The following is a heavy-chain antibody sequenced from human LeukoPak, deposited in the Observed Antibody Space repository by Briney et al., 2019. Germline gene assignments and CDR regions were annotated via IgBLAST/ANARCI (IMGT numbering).Heavy chain of an antibody. D-gene: IGHD4-17*01. CDR2: ISNSGTT. CDR1: GGSIKGYY. Sequence: SETLSLTCTVSGGSIKGYYWAWIRQAPGEGLEWIGYISNSGTTDYNPSLKSRVTMSVDTSKNEFSLKLTSVTAADTAIYYCARVVRGAVTSNWFDPWGQGTLVTVSS. V-gene: IGHV4-59*01. J-gene: IGHJ5*02. CDR3: ARVVRGAVTSNWFDP.